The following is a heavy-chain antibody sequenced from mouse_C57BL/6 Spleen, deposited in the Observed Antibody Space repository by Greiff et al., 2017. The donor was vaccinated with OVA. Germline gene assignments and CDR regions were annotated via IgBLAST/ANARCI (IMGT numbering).Heavy chain of an antibody. D-gene: IGHD1-1*01. CDR3: ASHYYGSNYDY. V-gene: IGHV14-3*01. Sequence: VQLQQSVAELVRPGASVKLSCTASGFNIKNTYMHWVKQRPEQGLEWIGRIDPANGNTKSAQKFQGKATITADTSSNTTYLQLLSLTSEYTAIYYCASHYYGSNYDYWGQGTTLTVSS. CDR1: GFNIKNTY. J-gene: IGHJ2*01. CDR2: IDPANGNT.